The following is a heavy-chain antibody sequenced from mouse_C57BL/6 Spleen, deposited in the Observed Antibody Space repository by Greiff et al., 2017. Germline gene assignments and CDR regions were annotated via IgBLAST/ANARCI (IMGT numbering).Heavy chain of an antibody. Sequence: QVQLQQPGAELVRPGTSVKLSCKASGYTFTSYWMHWVKQRPGQGLEWIGVIDPSDSYTNYNQKFKGKATLTVDTPTSTAYMQLSSLTSEDSAVYYCASNPDYWGQGTTLTVSS. J-gene: IGHJ2*01. CDR3: ASNPDY. V-gene: IGHV1-59*01. CDR1: GYTFTSYW. CDR2: IDPSDSYT. D-gene: IGHD6-1*01.